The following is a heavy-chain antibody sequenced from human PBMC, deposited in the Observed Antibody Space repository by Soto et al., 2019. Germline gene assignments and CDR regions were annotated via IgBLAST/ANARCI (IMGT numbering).Heavy chain of an antibody. Sequence: PSETLSLTCTVSGGSISSSSYYWGWIRQPPGKGLEWIGSIYYSGSTYYNPSLKSRVTISVDTSKNQFSLKLSSVTAADTAVYYCASHQEVSNYARPSIHDLFDPWGQGTLVTVSS. CDR1: GGSISSSSYY. CDR2: IYYSGST. J-gene: IGHJ5*02. D-gene: IGHD4-4*01. CDR3: ASHQEVSNYARPSIHDLFDP. V-gene: IGHV4-39*01.